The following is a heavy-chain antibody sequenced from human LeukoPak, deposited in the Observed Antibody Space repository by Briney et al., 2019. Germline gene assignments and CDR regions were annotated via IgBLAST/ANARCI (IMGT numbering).Heavy chain of an antibody. D-gene: IGHD6-13*01. J-gene: IGHJ6*03. Sequence: SETLSLTCAVYGGSFSGYYWSRIRQPPGKGLEWIGEINHSGSTNYNPSLKSRVTISVDTSKNQFSLKLSSVTAADTAVYYCARGRTPGIAAAWRRYYYYMDVWGKGTTFTVSS. CDR3: ARGRTPGIAAAWRRYYYYMDV. CDR2: INHSGST. CDR1: GGSFSGYY. V-gene: IGHV4-34*01.